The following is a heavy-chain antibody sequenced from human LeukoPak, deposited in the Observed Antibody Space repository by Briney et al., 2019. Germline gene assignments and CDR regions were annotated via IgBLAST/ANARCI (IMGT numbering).Heavy chain of an antibody. J-gene: IGHJ3*02. CDR2: ISSSGSTL. Sequence: GGSLRLSCAASGFAFSIYWMSWARQAPGKGLEWVSYISSSGSTLYYADSVKGRFTISRDNAKNSLYLQMNSLRAEDTAVYYCARYRSDDFGAFDIWGQGTMVTVSS. CDR1: GFAFSIYW. CDR3: ARYRSDDFGAFDI. D-gene: IGHD4/OR15-4a*01. V-gene: IGHV3-48*04.